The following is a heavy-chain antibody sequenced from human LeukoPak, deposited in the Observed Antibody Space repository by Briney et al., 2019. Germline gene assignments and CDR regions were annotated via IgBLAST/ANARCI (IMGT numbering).Heavy chain of an antibody. CDR3: AGESYYYDSTGKLHYYFDY. D-gene: IGHD3-22*01. Sequence: TSETLSLTCTVSGASISSYYWSWIRQPPGKGLEWMGYIYYSGGTSYNPSLKSRVTISVDTSKDQFSLNLNSVTAADPAVYYCAGESYYYDSTGKLHYYFDYWGQGTPVTVSS. CDR1: GASISSYY. J-gene: IGHJ4*02. V-gene: IGHV4-59*01. CDR2: IYYSGGT.